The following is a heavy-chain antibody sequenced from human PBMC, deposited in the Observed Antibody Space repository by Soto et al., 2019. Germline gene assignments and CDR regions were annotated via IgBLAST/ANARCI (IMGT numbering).Heavy chain of an antibody. CDR1: GYSFTSYW. CDR2: IYPGDSDT. CDR3: ARTSAGGKYYYGLDV. D-gene: IGHD6-13*01. J-gene: IGHJ6*02. Sequence: GESLKISCKGSGYSFTSYWIGWVRQMPGKGLEWMGIIYPGDSDTRYSPSFQGQVTISADKSISTAYLQWSSLKASDTAMYYCARTSAGGKYYYGLDVWGQGTTVTVAS. V-gene: IGHV5-51*01.